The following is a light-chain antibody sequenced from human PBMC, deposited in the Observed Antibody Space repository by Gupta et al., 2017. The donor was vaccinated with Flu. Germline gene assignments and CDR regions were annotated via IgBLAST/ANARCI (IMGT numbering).Light chain of an antibody. V-gene: IGKV6-21*01. Sequence: EIVLTQSPDFQSVTPEEKVTITCRASQSIGNNLNWYQQKPGQSPNLLIKYASQSFSGVPSRFSGSGSGTDFTLTINGLEAEDAATYYCHQSSSLPWTFGQGTKVEIK. CDR3: HQSSSLPWT. J-gene: IGKJ1*01. CDR2: YAS. CDR1: QSIGNN.